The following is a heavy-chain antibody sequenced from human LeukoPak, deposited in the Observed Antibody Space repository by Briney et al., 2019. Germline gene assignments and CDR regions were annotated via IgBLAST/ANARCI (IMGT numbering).Heavy chain of an antibody. CDR3: AGHHTGTLRVDY. Sequence: PSETLSLTCNVSGGSISGSSYYWGWIRQPPGKGLEWIGSIYYSGTTYYNPSLKSRVTISVDTSKDQFSLRLSSVTAADTALYYCAGHHTGTLRVDYWGQGTLVTVSS. CDR2: IYYSGTT. V-gene: IGHV4-39*01. J-gene: IGHJ4*02. CDR1: GGSISGSSYY. D-gene: IGHD1-1*01.